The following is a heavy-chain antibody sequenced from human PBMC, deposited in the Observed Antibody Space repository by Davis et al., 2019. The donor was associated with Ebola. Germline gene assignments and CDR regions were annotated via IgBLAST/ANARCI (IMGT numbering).Heavy chain of an antibody. CDR2: INHSGST. Sequence: MPSETLSLTCAVYGWSFSGYYWSCIRQPPGKGLEWIGEINHSGSTNYNPSLKSRVTISVDTSKNQFSLKLSSVTAADTAVYYCARDFLPVYSNVNYYYYGMDVWGQGTTVTVSS. D-gene: IGHD4-11*01. J-gene: IGHJ6*02. CDR1: GWSFSGYY. CDR3: ARDFLPVYSNVNYYYYGMDV. V-gene: IGHV4-34*01.